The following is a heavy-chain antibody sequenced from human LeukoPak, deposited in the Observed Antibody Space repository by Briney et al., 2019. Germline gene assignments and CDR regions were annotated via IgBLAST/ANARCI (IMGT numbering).Heavy chain of an antibody. CDR1: GGSISSGASD. J-gene: IGHJ2*01. V-gene: IGHV4-31*03. CDR2: INHSGST. D-gene: IGHD3-22*01. CDR3: ARAARQGFTMIVVPFFYFDL. Sequence: NPSETLSLTCTVSGGSISSGASDWGWIRQHPKRGLEWVGYINHSGSTYYNPSLGSRVTMSVDTSKNQFSLKLSSVTAADSAVYYSARAARQGFTMIVVPFFYFDLWGRGTLVTVSS.